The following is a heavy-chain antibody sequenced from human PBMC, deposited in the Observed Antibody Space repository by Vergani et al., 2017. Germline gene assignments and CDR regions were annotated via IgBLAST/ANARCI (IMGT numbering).Heavy chain of an antibody. Sequence: QVQLQESGPGLVKPPGTLSLTCAVYGGSFSGYYWGWIRQAPGRGLEWIGSLHHNGATSHNPSLRSRVTMSVDTSKNQFSLSLNSVTAADTAIYYCARDERRPWSNSWARFEYWGLGIPVTVSS. J-gene: IGHJ4*02. CDR2: LHHNGAT. CDR3: ARDERRPWSNSWARFEY. D-gene: IGHD6-13*01. CDR1: GGSFSGYY. V-gene: IGHV4-34*10.